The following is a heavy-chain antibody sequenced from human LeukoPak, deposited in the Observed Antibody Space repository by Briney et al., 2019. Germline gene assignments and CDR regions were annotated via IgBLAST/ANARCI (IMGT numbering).Heavy chain of an antibody. J-gene: IGHJ4*02. V-gene: IGHV3-33*06. CDR3: AKADSYYYDSSGYYS. D-gene: IGHD3-22*01. Sequence: GGSLRLSCAASEFPFRNAWMSWVRQAPGKGLEWVAVIWYDGSNKYYADSVKGRFTISRDNSKNTLYLQMNSLRAEDTAVYYCAKADSYYYDSSGYYSWGQGTLVTVSS. CDR1: EFPFRNAW. CDR2: IWYDGSNK.